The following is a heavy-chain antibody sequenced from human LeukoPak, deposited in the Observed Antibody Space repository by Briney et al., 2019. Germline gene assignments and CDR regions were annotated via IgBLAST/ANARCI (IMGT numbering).Heavy chain of an antibody. CDR1: GYTLTSYD. CDR3: ARSPRRYFDWLLYFDY. J-gene: IGHJ4*02. Sequence: ASVKVSCKASGYTLTSYDINWVRQATGQGLEWMGWMNPNSGNTGYAQKFQGRVTMTRNTSISTAYMELSSLRSEDTAVYYCARSPRRYFDWLLYFDYWGQGTLVTVSS. D-gene: IGHD3-9*01. V-gene: IGHV1-8*01. CDR2: MNPNSGNT.